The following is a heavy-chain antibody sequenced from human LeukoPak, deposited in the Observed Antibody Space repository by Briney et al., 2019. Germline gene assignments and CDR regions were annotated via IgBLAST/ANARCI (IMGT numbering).Heavy chain of an antibody. CDR1: GYTFTSYY. D-gene: IGHD2-15*01. CDR2: IIPIFGTA. J-gene: IGHJ3*02. V-gene: IGHV1-69*13. Sequence: SVKVSCKASGYTFTSYYMHWVRQAPGQGLEWMGGIIPIFGTANYAQKFQGRVTITADESTSTAYMELSSLRSEDTAVYYCASIYCSGGSCYPNDAFDIWGQGTMVTVSS. CDR3: ASIYCSGGSCYPNDAFDI.